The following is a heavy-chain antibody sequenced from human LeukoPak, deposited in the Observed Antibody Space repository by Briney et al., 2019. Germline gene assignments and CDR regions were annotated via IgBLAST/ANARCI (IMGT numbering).Heavy chain of an antibody. CDR2: IYYNAST. Sequence: SETLSLTCTVSGVSISSDNYYWSWIRQPPGKGLEWIGYIYYNASTSYNPSLKSRVFTSVDTSKNQFSLKLSSVTAADRAVYSCARMAIVVVTSSYYYYYMDVWGRGTTVTVSS. CDR3: ARMAIVVVTSSYYYYYMDV. CDR1: GVSISSDNYY. J-gene: IGHJ6*03. V-gene: IGHV4-30-4*08. D-gene: IGHD3-22*01.